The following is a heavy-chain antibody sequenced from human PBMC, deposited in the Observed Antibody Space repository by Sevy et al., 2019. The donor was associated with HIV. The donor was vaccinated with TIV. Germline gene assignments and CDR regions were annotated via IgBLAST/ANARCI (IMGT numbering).Heavy chain of an antibody. CDR2: ISYDGNYK. CDR1: GFTFPIYS. J-gene: IGHJ4*02. D-gene: IGHD2-8*01. CDR3: ARVAVEYCTNDCYHRFDH. Sequence: GGSLRLSCVASGFTFPIYSVLWVRQAPGKGLEWLTLISYDGNYKYYADSVKGSFTISRDNSNNILYRQMSSLRVEDTALYFCARVAVEYCTNDCYHRFDHWGLGTLVTVSS. V-gene: IGHV3-30*04.